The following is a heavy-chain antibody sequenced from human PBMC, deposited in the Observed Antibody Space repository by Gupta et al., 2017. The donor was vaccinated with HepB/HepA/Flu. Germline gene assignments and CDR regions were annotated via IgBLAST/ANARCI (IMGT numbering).Heavy chain of an antibody. CDR2: ISSGSGYI. Sequence: EVQLVESGGGLVKPGGSLRLSCAASGFTLRPYSMNWVRQAPGKGLEWVSSISSGSGYIYYADSVKGRFTISGGNAKSSLYLQINSLRAEDTAGYCCARVAVAGNYFDYWGQGTLVTVSS. CDR3: ARVAVAGNYFDY. D-gene: IGHD6-19*01. V-gene: IGHV3-21*01. J-gene: IGHJ4*02. CDR1: GFTLRPYS.